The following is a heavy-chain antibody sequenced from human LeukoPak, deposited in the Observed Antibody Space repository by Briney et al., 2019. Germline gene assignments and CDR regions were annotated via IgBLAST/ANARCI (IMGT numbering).Heavy chain of an antibody. J-gene: IGHJ3*02. D-gene: IGHD6-19*01. Sequence: GGSLRLSCAASGFSFSNYWMSWFRQAPGKGLEWVGFIRSKAYRGTTEYAASVKGRFTISRDDSKSIAYLQMNSLKTEDTAVYYCTRDKQWLVSTSGAFDIWGQGTMVTVSS. CDR2: IRSKAYRGTT. CDR3: TRDKQWLVSTSGAFDI. V-gene: IGHV3-49*03. CDR1: GFSFSNYW.